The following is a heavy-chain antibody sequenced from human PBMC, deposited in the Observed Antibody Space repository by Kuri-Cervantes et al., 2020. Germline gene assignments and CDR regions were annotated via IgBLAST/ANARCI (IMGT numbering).Heavy chain of an antibody. CDR2: INHKRKT. CDR3: ATTKRYGDPRAFDI. D-gene: IGHD4-17*01. CDR1: GGSFSDYY. V-gene: IGHV4-34*10. Sequence: GSLRLSCAVYGGSFSDYYWTWIRQPPGKGLEWIGEINHKRKTNYNPSLKSRITLSVDTSKNQFSLKLSSVTAADTAVYYCATTKRYGDPRAFDIWGQGTMVTVSS. J-gene: IGHJ3*02.